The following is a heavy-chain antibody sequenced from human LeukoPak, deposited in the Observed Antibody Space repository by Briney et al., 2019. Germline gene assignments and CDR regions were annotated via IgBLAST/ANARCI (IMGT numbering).Heavy chain of an antibody. V-gene: IGHV4-34*01. CDR1: GGSFSGYY. CDR3: ARGGIAAAGRSPFDW. CDR2: INHSGST. D-gene: IGHD6-13*01. J-gene: IGHJ4*02. Sequence: SETLSLTCAVYGGSFSGYYWSWIRQPPGKGLEWIGEINHSGSTNYNPSLKSRVTISMDTSKSQFSLRLTSVTAADTAAYFCARGGIAAAGRSPFDWWGQGTLVTVSS.